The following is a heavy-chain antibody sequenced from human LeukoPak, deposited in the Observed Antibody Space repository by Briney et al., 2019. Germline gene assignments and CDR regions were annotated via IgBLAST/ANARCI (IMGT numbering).Heavy chain of an antibody. Sequence: GGSLRLSCAASGFIFTTYAMSWVRQAPGKGLEWVGRSKSKSDGGTTDHAAPVKGRFTISRDDSKNMLYLEMNSLKTEDTAVYYCTTDEWSWGQGTLVTVSS. D-gene: IGHD3-3*01. V-gene: IGHV3-15*01. CDR2: SKSKSDGGTT. CDR3: TTDEWS. J-gene: IGHJ5*02. CDR1: GFIFTTYA.